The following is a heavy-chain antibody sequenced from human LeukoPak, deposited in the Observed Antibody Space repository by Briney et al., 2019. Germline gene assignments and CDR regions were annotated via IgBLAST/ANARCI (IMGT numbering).Heavy chain of an antibody. CDR3: ARGSGGWPVDY. V-gene: IGHV4-31*11. Sequence: SETLSLTCAVYGGSFSGYYWSWIRQRPGKGLEWVAYIYYSGTTYYNPSLKSRVTISVGTSKNQFSLKLSSVTAADTAVYYCARGSGGWPVDYWGQGTLVTVSS. J-gene: IGHJ4*02. CDR1: GGSFSGYY. D-gene: IGHD6-19*01. CDR2: IYYSGTT.